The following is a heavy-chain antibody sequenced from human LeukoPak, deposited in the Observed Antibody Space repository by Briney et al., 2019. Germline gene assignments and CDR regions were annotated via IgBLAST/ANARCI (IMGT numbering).Heavy chain of an antibody. V-gene: IGHV3-74*01. D-gene: IGHD1-1*01. CDR1: GFTFSTTW. J-gene: IGHJ4*02. CDR2: IDGDARTI. CDR3: ATAGAFYFQN. Sequence: GGSLRISCAASGFTFSTTWVHWVRQAPGQGLVWVSRIDGDARTIDYADSVKGRFIISRDNAKNTLYLQMNSLRPEDTAVYYCATAGAFYFQNWGQGTLVTVSS.